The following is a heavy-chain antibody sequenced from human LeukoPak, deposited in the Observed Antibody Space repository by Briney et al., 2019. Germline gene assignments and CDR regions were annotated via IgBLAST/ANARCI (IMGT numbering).Heavy chain of an antibody. D-gene: IGHD2-21*02. V-gene: IGHV1-2*02. J-gene: IGHJ3*02. Sequence: ASVKVSCKASGGTFSSYAISWVRQAPGQGLEWMGWINPNGGGTNYAQKFQGRVTMTTDTSISTAYMDLRGLRSDDTAVYYCARGTGVVTDAFNIWGQGTMVTVSS. CDR2: INPNGGGT. CDR3: ARGTGVVTDAFNI. CDR1: GGTFSSYA.